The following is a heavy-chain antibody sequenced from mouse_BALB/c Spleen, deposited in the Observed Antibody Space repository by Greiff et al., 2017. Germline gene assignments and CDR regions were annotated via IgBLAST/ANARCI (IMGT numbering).Heavy chain of an antibody. CDR2: INPSTGYT. CDR3: ARTVGHAMDY. V-gene: IGHV1-4*02. J-gene: IGHJ4*01. CDR1: GYTFTSYW. D-gene: IGHD4-1*01. Sequence: QVQLQQSAAELARPGASVKMSCKASGYTFTSYWMHWVKQRPGQGLEWIGYINPSTGYTEYNQKFKDKATLTADKSSSTAYMQLSSLTSEDSAVYYCARTVGHAMDYWGQGTSVTVSS.